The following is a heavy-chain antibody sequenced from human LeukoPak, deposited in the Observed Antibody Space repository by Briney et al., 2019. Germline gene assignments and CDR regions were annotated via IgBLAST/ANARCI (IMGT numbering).Heavy chain of an antibody. D-gene: IGHD3-3*01. Sequence: SETLSLTCTVSGGSISSGSYYWSWIRQPAGKGLEWIGYIYYSGSTNYNPSLKSRVTISVDTSKNQFSLKLSSVTAADTAVYYCASSYYDFWSGYVPFDYWGQGTLVTVSS. CDR2: IYYSGST. V-gene: IGHV4-61*10. CDR3: ASSYYDFWSGYVPFDY. J-gene: IGHJ4*02. CDR1: GGSISSGSYY.